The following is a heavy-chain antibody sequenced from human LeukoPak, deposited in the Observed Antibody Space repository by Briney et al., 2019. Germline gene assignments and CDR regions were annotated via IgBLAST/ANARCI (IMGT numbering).Heavy chain of an antibody. V-gene: IGHV3-23*01. Sequence: GGTLRLSCAASGFTFSSYGMSWVRQAPGKGLDWVSAISGSGGSTYYADSVKGRFSISRDNSKNTLYLQMNSLRAEDTAVYYCARWTTLVRGFDYWGQGTLVTVSS. CDR1: GFTFSSYG. CDR3: ARWTTLVRGFDY. D-gene: IGHD3-10*01. J-gene: IGHJ4*02. CDR2: ISGSGGST.